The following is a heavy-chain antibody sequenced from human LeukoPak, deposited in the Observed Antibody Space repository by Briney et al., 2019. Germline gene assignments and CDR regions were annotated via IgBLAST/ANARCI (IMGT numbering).Heavy chain of an antibody. J-gene: IGHJ4*02. V-gene: IGHV3-23*01. CDR3: AKDSSQGGDYFDY. CDR1: GITLSSYA. Sequence: GGSLRLSCAASGITLSSYAMSWVRHAPGEGLEWVSAINGSGVITYYTDSVKGRFTISRDNSKNTVYLQMNSLRAEDTAIYYCAKDSSQGGDYFDYWGQGTLVTVSS. D-gene: IGHD3-16*01. CDR2: INGSGVIT.